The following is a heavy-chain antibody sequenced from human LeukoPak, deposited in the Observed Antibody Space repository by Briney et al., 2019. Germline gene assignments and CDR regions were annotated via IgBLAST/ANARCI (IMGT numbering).Heavy chain of an antibody. CDR3: VRILGRYQEGMDV. CDR2: TT. J-gene: IGHJ6*02. D-gene: IGHD1-26*01. V-gene: IGHV4-34*10. Sequence: PGGSLRLSCAASGFTFSSYGMHWVRQPPGTGLQWIATTYEGASLKSRVTISLDTSKNQFFLRLTSVTAADTAVYYCVRILGRYQEGMDVWGPGITVTVSS. CDR1: GFTFSSYG.